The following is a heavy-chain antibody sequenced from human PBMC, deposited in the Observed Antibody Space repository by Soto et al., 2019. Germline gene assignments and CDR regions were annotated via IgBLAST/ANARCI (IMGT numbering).Heavy chain of an antibody. CDR2: IYTVGTT. CDR1: VFAVSSNY. Sequence: PGGSLRLSCSASVFAVSSNYMSWVRQAPGKGLEWVPLIYTVGTTYYADSVKGRFTISRDNSKNTLYLQMNSLRAEDTAVYYCARVSKGSGYSPHVCDICGHGTMVTVSS. V-gene: IGHV3-53*01. J-gene: IGHJ3*02. D-gene: IGHD3-22*01. CDR3: ARVSKGSGYSPHVCDI.